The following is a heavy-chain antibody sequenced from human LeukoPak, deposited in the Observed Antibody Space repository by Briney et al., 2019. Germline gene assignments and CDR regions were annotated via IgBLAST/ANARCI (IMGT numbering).Heavy chain of an antibody. V-gene: IGHV3-48*04. CDR1: GFTFSSYS. CDR2: ISSSSSTI. D-gene: IGHD2-21*02. Sequence: GGSLRLSCVASGFTFSSYSMNWVRQAPGKGLEWVSYISSSSSTIYYADSVKGRFTISRDNAKNSLYLQMNSLRAEDTAVYYCARDWGGDSIFPNYWGQGTLVTVSS. J-gene: IGHJ4*02. CDR3: ARDWGGDSIFPNY.